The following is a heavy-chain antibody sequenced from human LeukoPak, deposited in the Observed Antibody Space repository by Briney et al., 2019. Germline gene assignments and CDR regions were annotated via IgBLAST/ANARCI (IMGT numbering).Heavy chain of an antibody. J-gene: IGHJ4*02. CDR3: ARVTGSSGYFPFDY. D-gene: IGHD3-22*01. CDR1: GGSISSYY. CDR2: ISTSGST. Sequence: SKTLSLTCTVSGGSISSYYWSWIRQPAGKGLESIGHISTSGSTNYNPSLKSRVTISVDTSKNQFSLKLSSVTAADTAVYYCARVTGSSGYFPFDYWGQGTLVTVSS. V-gene: IGHV4-4*07.